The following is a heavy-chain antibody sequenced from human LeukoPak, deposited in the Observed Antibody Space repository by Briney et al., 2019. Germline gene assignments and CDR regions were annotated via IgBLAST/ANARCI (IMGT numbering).Heavy chain of an antibody. J-gene: IGHJ3*02. V-gene: IGHV4-4*07. CDR3: ARDICSSTSCYYVNDAFDI. CDR2: IYTSGSS. D-gene: IGHD2-2*01. CDR1: GGSISSYY. Sequence: SETLSLTCTVSGGSISSYYWSWIRQPAGKGLEWIWRIYTSGSSNYNPSLKSRVTMSVDTSKDQFSLRLSSVTAADTAVYYCARDICSSTSCYYVNDAFDIWGQGTMVTVSS.